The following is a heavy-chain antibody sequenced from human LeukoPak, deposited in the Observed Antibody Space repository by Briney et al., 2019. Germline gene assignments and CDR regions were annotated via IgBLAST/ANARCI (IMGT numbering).Heavy chain of an antibody. CDR1: VLIFSIYE. J-gene: IGHJ1*01. Sequence: GVSLRLSCASCVLIFSIYEMNGVRQAPGKVLEGGAIISYYGSNEYYADSVKGGFTISRYNSKNTLYLQMNSLRTADTALYYCARDREWLVSWYFQHWGKGTLVTVSS. CDR3: ARDREWLVSWYFQH. D-gene: IGHD6-19*01. CDR2: ISYYGSNE. V-gene: IGHV3-30*04.